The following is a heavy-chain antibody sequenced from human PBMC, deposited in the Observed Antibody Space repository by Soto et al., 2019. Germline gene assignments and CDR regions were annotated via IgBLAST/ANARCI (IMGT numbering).Heavy chain of an antibody. CDR1: GYTFTSYY. CDR3: ARDKRGGRITGTRHYYGMDV. D-gene: IGHD1-20*01. J-gene: IGHJ6*02. V-gene: IGHV1-46*01. CDR2: INPSGGST. Sequence: ASVKVSCKASGYTFTSYYMHWVRQAPGQGLEWMGIINPSGGSTSYAQKFQGRVTMTRDTSTSTVYMELSSLRSEDTAVYYCARDKRGGRITGTRHYYGMDVWGQGTTVTVS.